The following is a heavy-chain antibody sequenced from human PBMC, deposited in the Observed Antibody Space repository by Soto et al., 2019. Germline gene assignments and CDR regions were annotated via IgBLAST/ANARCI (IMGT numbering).Heavy chain of an antibody. CDR3: ARHGSASRVPGWFDP. Sequence: QLQLQESGPGLVKPSETLSLTCTVSGGSISSGSYNWGWIRQPPGKGLEWIGSIYYGGSTYYNPSLKRRVPISVDTSKNQFSLKLSSVTAADTAVYYCARHGSASRVPGWFDPWGQGTLVTVSS. CDR1: GGSISSGSYN. D-gene: IGHD2-2*01. J-gene: IGHJ5*02. V-gene: IGHV4-39*01. CDR2: IYYGGST.